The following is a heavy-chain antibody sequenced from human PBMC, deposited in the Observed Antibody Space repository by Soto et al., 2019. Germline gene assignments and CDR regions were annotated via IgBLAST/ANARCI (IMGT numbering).Heavy chain of an antibody. D-gene: IGHD3-9*01. CDR3: ARDYDILTGYYSGFDY. CDR2: ISAYNGNT. J-gene: IGHJ4*02. CDR1: GYTFTSYG. Sequence: ASVKVSCKASGYTFTSYGISWVRQAPGQGLEWMGWISAYNGNTNYAQKLQGRVTMTTDTSTSTAYMELRSLRSDDTAMYYCARDYDILTGYYSGFDYWGQGTLVTVSS. V-gene: IGHV1-18*01.